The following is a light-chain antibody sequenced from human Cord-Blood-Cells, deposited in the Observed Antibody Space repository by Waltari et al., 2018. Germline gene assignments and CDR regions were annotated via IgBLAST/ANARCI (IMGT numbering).Light chain of an antibody. Sequence: EIQMTQSPATPSASAGDRATLSCRASQSVSSNLAWYQQKPGQAPRLLIYGASTRATGIPARFSGSGSGTEFTLTISSLQSEDFAVYYCQQYNNWPPWTFGQGTKVEIK. J-gene: IGKJ1*01. CDR3: QQYNNWPPWT. CDR1: QSVSSN. V-gene: IGKV3-15*01. CDR2: GAS.